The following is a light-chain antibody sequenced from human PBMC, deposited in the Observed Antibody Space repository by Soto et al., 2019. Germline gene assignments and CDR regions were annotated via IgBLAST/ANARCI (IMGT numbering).Light chain of an antibody. V-gene: IGLV2-14*01. CDR2: EVS. J-gene: IGLJ2*01. CDR1: SSDVGASKY. CDR3: SSYTSTITVL. Sequence: QSALTQPASVSGSPGQSITISCTGTSSDVGASKYVSWYQQHPGKAPKLMIYEVSNRPSGVSNRFSGSKSGNTASLTISGLQAEDEADYYCSSYTSTITVLFGGGTKLNV.